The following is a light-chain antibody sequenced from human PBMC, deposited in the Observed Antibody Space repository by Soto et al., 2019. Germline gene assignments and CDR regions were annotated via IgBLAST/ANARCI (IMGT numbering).Light chain of an antibody. CDR1: QRITRV. J-gene: IGKJ1*01. CDR2: ATS. Sequence: DIQMTQSPSSLSASVGDRVTITCRTSQRITRVLNWYQQKPGTAPKLLIYATSTLQRGVSSRFSGGGSGTDFTLTISSLQPEDSATYYCQQSYLSPQTFCQGTKVEIK. V-gene: IGKV1-39*01. CDR3: QQSYLSPQT.